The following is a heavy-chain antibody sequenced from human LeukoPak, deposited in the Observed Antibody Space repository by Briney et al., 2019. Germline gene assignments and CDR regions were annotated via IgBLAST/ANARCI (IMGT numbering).Heavy chain of an antibody. J-gene: IGHJ4*02. V-gene: IGHV3-7*03. Sequence: GGSLRLSCTTSGFNFRAYWMGWVRQAPGKGLEWVANIHQHGSKENYLDSVKGRFTISRDNAKSSIYLQMNSLRAEDTAVYYCAKGYSYGPPDYWGQGTLVTVSS. CDR2: IHQHGSKE. CDR1: GFNFRAYW. CDR3: AKGYSYGPPDY. D-gene: IGHD5-18*01.